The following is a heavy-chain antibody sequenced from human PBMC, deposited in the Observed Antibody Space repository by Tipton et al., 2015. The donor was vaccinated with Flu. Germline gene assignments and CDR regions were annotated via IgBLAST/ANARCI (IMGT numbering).Heavy chain of an antibody. D-gene: IGHD3-22*01. J-gene: IGHJ4*02. CDR1: GGSISSGGYS. CDR2: IYHSGST. V-gene: IGHV4-30-2*01. CDR3: ARGGYYDSSALYDY. Sequence: TLSLTCAVSGGSISSGGYSWSWIRQPPGKGLEWIGYIYHSGSTYYNPSLKSRVTISVDRSKNQFSLKLSSVAAADTAVYYCARGGYYDSSALYDYWGQGTLVTVSS.